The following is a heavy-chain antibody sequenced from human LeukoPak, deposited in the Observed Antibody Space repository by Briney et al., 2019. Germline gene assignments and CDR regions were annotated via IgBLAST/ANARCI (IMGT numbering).Heavy chain of an antibody. CDR1: GFTFSNYA. V-gene: IGHV3-23*01. CDR2: ISGSGVKT. CDR3: VKVRVDSGSDPYYFHY. D-gene: IGHD5-12*01. Sequence: GGSLRLSCAASGFTFSNYAMTWVRQAPGKGLEGVSAISGSGVKTYYADSAKGRFTISRDNSKNTLYLQMNSLRVEDTAVYYCVKVRVDSGSDPYYFHYWGQGTLVTVSS. J-gene: IGHJ4*02.